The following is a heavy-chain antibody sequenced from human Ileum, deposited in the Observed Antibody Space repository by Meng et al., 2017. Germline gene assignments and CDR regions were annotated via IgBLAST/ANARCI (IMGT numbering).Heavy chain of an antibody. Sequence: VRLQEWGPGLGNPWETPSLICAVPCRSISSSGWWSSVRQPPGKGLEWIAEMNLGGSPNYNPSLKSRVTMSVDKSNDHLSLQLTSVTAADTAVYYCAHIFDSWGQGTLVTVSS. CDR1: CRSISSSGW. J-gene: IGHJ4*02. CDR3: AHIFDS. V-gene: IGHV4-4*02. CDR2: MNLGGSP.